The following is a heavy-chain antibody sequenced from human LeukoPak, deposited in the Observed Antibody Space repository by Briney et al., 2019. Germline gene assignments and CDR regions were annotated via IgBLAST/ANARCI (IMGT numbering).Heavy chain of an antibody. CDR3: ARRGNSGYDYDY. D-gene: IGHD5-12*01. V-gene: IGHV4-4*02. Sequence: PSETLSLTCAVSGASISSSNWWSWVRQSPGKGLEWIGEIYHSGSTSNSPSLQSRVTISVDTSKNQFSLKLSSVTAADTAVYYCARRGNSGYDYDYWGQGTLVTVSS. CDR1: GASISSSNW. J-gene: IGHJ4*02. CDR2: IYHSGST.